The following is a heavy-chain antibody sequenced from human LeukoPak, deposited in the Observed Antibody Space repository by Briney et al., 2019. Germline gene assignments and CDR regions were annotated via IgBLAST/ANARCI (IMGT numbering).Heavy chain of an antibody. CDR2: INHSGST. Sequence: SETLSLTCGVYGGSFSNYDWNWIRQPPGKGLEWIGEINHSGSTSYNPSLKSRVTISVDTSKNRFSLKLNSVTAADAAVYYCARLIRDYRQYYFDFWGQGTLVTVSS. CDR3: ARLIRDYRQYYFDF. D-gene: IGHD4-11*01. J-gene: IGHJ4*02. CDR1: GGSFSNYD. V-gene: IGHV4-34*01.